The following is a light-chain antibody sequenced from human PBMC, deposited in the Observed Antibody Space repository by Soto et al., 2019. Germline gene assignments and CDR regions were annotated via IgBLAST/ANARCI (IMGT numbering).Light chain of an antibody. CDR2: KAS. J-gene: IGKJ4*01. V-gene: IGKV1-5*03. Sequence: DIQMTQSPSTLSASVRDRVTITCRACQTISSWLAWFQQRPGRAPKFLIYKASSLKNGVPARFSGSGSGTDFTLTISSLQSEDFAVYYCHQYYKWPLTFGGGTKVDIK. CDR3: HQYYKWPLT. CDR1: QTISSW.